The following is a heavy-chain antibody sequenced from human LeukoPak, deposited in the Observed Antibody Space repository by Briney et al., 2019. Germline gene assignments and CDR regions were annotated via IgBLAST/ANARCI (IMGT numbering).Heavy chain of an antibody. CDR1: GFTFSSYS. J-gene: IGHJ5*02. Sequence: PGGSLRLSCAASGFTFSSYSMNWVRQAPGKGLEWVSSISSSSSYIYYADSVKGRFTISRDNAKNSLYPQMNSLRAEDTAVYYCARAGDYGDYGWFDPWGQGTLVTVSS. D-gene: IGHD4-17*01. CDR2: ISSSSSYI. V-gene: IGHV3-21*01. CDR3: ARAGDYGDYGWFDP.